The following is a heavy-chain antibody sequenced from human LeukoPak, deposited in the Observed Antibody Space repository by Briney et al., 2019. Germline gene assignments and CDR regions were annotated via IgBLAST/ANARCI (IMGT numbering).Heavy chain of an antibody. CDR2: INYGGTT. D-gene: IGHD3-10*01. CDR3: VRYVGYGSGKYYFDY. V-gene: IGHV4-39*01. Sequence: KPSETLSLTCTVSGDSISSSDYYCSWIRQPPGKELEWIASINYGGTTYYNPSLKSRVTISVDTSKNQFSLRLSSVTAADTAVYLCVRYVGYGSGKYYFDYWGQGSLVTVSS. J-gene: IGHJ4*02. CDR1: GDSISSSDYY.